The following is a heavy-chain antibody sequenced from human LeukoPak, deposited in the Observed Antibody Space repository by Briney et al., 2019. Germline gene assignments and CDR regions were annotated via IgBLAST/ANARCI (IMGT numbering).Heavy chain of an antibody. Sequence: PGGSLRLSCAASGFTFSSYAMSWVRQAPGKGLEWVSGISGSGGNTYYVDSVKGRFTISRDNSRNTLYLQMNSLRAEDTAVYYCAKGEADFDYWGQGTLVTVSS. CDR3: AKGEADFDY. D-gene: IGHD6-13*01. CDR1: GFTFSSYA. V-gene: IGHV3-23*01. J-gene: IGHJ4*02. CDR2: ISGSGGNT.